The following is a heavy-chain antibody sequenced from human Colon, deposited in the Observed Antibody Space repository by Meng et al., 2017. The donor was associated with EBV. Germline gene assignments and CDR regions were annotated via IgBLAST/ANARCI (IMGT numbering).Heavy chain of an antibody. CDR3: ARRRYYYGSGSYHSYYFNY. CDR2: IYYNGST. Sequence: LRPVSGPGLGQASRSPSLTFTCSGCSICISSNYWGWSRKPPAQGLEWIGSIYYNGSTYSNPSLKSRVTISVDTSKNQFSLKLNSVTAADTAVYYCARRRYYYGSGSYHSYYFNYWGQGALVTVSS. D-gene: IGHD3-10*01. J-gene: IGHJ4*02. CDR1: GCSICISSNY. V-gene: IGHV4-39*01.